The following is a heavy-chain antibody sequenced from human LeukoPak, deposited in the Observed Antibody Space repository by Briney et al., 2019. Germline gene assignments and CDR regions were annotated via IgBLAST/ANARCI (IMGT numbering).Heavy chain of an antibody. CDR2: MNPNSGNT. J-gene: IGHJ6*03. D-gene: IGHD3-3*01. V-gene: IGHV1-8*01. CDR1: GYTFTSYD. CDR3: AGCESGGYYDFWSGYRGYYYMDV. Sequence: ASVKVSCKASGYTFTSYDINWVRQATGQGLEWMGWMNPNSGNTGYAQKFQGRVTMTRNTSISTAYMELSSLRSEDTAVYYCAGCESGGYYDFWSGYRGYYYMDVWGKGATVTVSS.